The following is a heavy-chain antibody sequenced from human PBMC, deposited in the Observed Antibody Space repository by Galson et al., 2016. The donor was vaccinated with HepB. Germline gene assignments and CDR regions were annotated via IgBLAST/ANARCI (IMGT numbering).Heavy chain of an antibody. Sequence: SVKVSCKASGYTFSDYYIHWVRQAPGHGLEWMGWINPNSGGTVSAQQFQGRVTMTRDTSISTAYMELSSLRSEDTAVYFCARDGPHYVLRKYYVMDVWGKGTTVTVSS. J-gene: IGHJ6*04. CDR3: ARDGPHYVLRKYYVMDV. CDR2: INPNSGGT. D-gene: IGHD2-8*01. CDR1: GYTFSDYY. V-gene: IGHV1-2*02.